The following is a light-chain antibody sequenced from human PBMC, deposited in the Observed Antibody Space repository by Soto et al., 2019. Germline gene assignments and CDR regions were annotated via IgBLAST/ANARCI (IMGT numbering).Light chain of an antibody. CDR3: QQYAESPLT. V-gene: IGKV3-20*01. CDR2: DAS. CDR1: QSISSSY. Sequence: EIVLTQSPGTLSLSPGERATLSCRASQSISSSYLAWYQQKPGQAPRLVIYDASNRATGVPDRFSGSGSGTDFTLTVTRLEPEDFAVYYCQQYAESPLTFGGGTKVDIK. J-gene: IGKJ4*01.